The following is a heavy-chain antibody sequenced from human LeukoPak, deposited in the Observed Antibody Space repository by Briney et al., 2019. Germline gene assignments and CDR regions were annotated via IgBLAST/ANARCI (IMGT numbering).Heavy chain of an antibody. J-gene: IGHJ4*02. CDR3: ARAGASSSGWPFDY. Sequence: SETLSLTCTVSGYSISSGYYWGWIRQPPGEGLEWIGNIYHDGSTYYNPSLKSRVTISVDTSKNQFSLKVSSVTAADTALYYCARAGASSSGWPFDYWGQGTLVTVSS. V-gene: IGHV4-38-2*02. CDR2: IYHDGST. D-gene: IGHD6-19*01. CDR1: GYSISSGYY.